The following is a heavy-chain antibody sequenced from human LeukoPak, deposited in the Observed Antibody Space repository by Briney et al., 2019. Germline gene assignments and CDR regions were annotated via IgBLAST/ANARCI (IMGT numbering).Heavy chain of an antibody. V-gene: IGHV3-48*04. CDR2: ISSSSSTI. J-gene: IGHJ4*02. Sequence: GGSLRLSCAAAGFSFSSYGMHWVRQAPGKGLEWVSYISSSSSTIYYADSVKGRFTISRDNAKNSLYLQMNSLRAEDTAVYYCASDCSGWYYFDYWGQGTLVTVYS. CDR1: GFSFSSYG. CDR3: ASDCSGWYYFDY. D-gene: IGHD6-19*01.